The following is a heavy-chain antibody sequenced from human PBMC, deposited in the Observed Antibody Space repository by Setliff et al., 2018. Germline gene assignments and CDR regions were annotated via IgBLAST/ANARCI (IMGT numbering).Heavy chain of an antibody. CDR2: ISPDGTIT. D-gene: IGHD7-27*01. Sequence: PGGSLRLSCAASGFTFSRYWMYWVRQVPGEGLVWVSRISPDGTITNYADSVKGRFTISRDNAKNTLYLQMNSLRGEDTAVYFCASIDWGENFYNTDVWGKGTTVTVSS. CDR3: ASIDWGENFYNTDV. J-gene: IGHJ6*03. V-gene: IGHV3-74*01. CDR1: GFTFSRYW.